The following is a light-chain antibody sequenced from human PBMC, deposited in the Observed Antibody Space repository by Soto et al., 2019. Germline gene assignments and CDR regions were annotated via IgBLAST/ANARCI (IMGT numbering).Light chain of an antibody. CDR2: DAS. J-gene: IGKJ1*01. CDR3: QQRSNWPVT. V-gene: IGKV3-11*01. CDR1: QSVSSY. Sequence: EIVLTQSPATLSFSPAERATLSCRASQSVSSYFAWYQQKPGQAPRLLIYDASNRATGIPARFSGSGSGTNFSLTISSLEPEDFSVYYCQQRSNWPVTFGQGTRVEIK.